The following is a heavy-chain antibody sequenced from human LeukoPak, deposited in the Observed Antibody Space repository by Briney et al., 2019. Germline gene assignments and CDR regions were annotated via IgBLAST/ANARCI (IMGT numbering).Heavy chain of an antibody. CDR3: AKHLARVATIPLFDY. CDR2: INPRGVSA. V-gene: IGHV1-46*01. D-gene: IGHD5-12*01. CDR1: GYTFTFYY. Sequence: ASVKVSCKASGYTFTFYYIHWVRQAPGQGLEWMGMINPRGVSATNAQMFQGRVTMTRDMSTSTVYMELTSLRSEDTAVYYCAKHLARVATIPLFDYWGQGTLVTVSS. J-gene: IGHJ4*02.